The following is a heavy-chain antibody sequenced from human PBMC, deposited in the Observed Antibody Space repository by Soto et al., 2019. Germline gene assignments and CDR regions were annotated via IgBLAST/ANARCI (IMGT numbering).Heavy chain of an antibody. D-gene: IGHD6-13*01. CDR3: ASRRIAARGFDY. CDR2: IYYSGST. Sequence: PSETLSLTCTVSGGSISSSSYYWGWIRQPPGKGLEWIGSIYYSGSTYYNPSLKSRVTISVDTSKNQFSLKLSSVTAADTAVYYCASRRIAARGFDYWGQGTLVTVSS. CDR1: GGSISSSSYY. J-gene: IGHJ4*02. V-gene: IGHV4-39*01.